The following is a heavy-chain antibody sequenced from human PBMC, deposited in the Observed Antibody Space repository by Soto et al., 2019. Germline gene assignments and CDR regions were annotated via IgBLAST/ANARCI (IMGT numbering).Heavy chain of an antibody. Sequence: EVQLLDSGGDLVQPGGSLRLSCAASGFTFRSYAMTWVRQAPGKGLEWVSAISGSGRSTYYVDSVKGRFTISRDNSKNTLFLQMNSLRAEDTAVYYCAKDSPFSASYKEDAFDIWGQGTLVTVSP. D-gene: IGHD1-26*01. CDR1: GFTFRSYA. J-gene: IGHJ3*02. V-gene: IGHV3-23*01. CDR2: ISGSGRST. CDR3: AKDSPFSASYKEDAFDI.